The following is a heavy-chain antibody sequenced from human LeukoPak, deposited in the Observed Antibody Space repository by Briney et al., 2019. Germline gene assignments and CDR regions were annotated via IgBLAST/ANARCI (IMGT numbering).Heavy chain of an antibody. CDR1: GYTFTGYY. J-gene: IGHJ4*02. CDR3: ARVPNNLPQWGSSWYYGVHSSGWYSLNY. CDR2: INPNSGGT. Sequence: ASVKVSCKASGYTFTGYYMHWVRQAPGQGLEWMGRINPNSGGTNYAQKFQGRVTMTRDTSISTAYMELSRLRSGDTAVYYCARVPNNLPQWGSSWYYGVHSSGWYSLNYWGQGTLVTVSS. V-gene: IGHV1-2*06. D-gene: IGHD6-19*01.